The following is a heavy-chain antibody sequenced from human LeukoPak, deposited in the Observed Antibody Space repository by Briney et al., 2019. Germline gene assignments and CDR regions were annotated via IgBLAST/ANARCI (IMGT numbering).Heavy chain of an antibody. J-gene: IGHJ4*02. V-gene: IGHV3-15*01. CDR1: GFTFSNAW. D-gene: IGHD6-19*01. CDR2: IKSRSDGGTT. CDR3: TTVTGNIAVAGTGDY. Sequence: GGSLRLSCAASGFTFSNAWMTWVRQAPGKGLEWVGRIKSRSDGGTTDYAAPVRGRFTISRDDSQNTLFLQMDSLKTEDTAVYYCTTVTGNIAVAGTGDYWGQGTLVTVSS.